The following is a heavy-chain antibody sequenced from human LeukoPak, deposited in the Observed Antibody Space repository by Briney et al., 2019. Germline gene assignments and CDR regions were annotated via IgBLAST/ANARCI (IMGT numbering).Heavy chain of an antibody. CDR1: GFTFSSYA. CDR3: AREFHIVVVYYYGMDV. V-gene: IGHV3-30-3*01. D-gene: IGHD2-2*01. Sequence: PGGSLRLSCAASGFTFSSYAMHWVRQAPGKGLEWVAVISYDGSNKYYADSVKGRFTISRDNSKNTLYLQMNSLRAEDTAVCYCAREFHIVVVYYYGMDVWGQGTTVTVSS. CDR2: ISYDGSNK. J-gene: IGHJ6*02.